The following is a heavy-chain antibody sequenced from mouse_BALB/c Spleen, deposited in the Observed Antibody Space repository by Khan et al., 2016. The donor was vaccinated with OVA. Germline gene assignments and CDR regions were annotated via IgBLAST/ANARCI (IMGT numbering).Heavy chain of an antibody. CDR2: IWGDGST. Sequence: QVQLKESGPGLVAPSQSLSITCTVSGFSLTGYGVNWVRQPPGKGLEWLGMIWGDGSTDYNSAIKSRLSITKDKSKSQVFLKMNSLQTDDTARYYCARAYYANYREAMDYWGQGNSVTVSS. CDR3: ARAYYANYREAMDY. D-gene: IGHD2-10*01. J-gene: IGHJ4*01. CDR1: GFSLTGYG. V-gene: IGHV2-6-7*01.